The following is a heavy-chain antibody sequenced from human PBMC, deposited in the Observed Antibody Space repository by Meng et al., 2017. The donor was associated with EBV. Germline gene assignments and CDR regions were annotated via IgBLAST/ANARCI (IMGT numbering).Heavy chain of an antibody. V-gene: IGHV1-69*01. J-gene: IGHJ4*02. D-gene: IGHD3-10*01. CDR1: GGPFRYYA. CDR2: FLPRLGAP. CDR3: ASESGRGYTPDY. Sequence: VQLLQPAAGVKKPGSSVKVSCKTSGGPFRYYAISWVRQAPGQGLEWLGGFLPRLGAPNYAQKFHGRVKITADESTSTHYMDLSSLRSEDTAIYYCASESGRGYTPDYWGQGTLVTVSS.